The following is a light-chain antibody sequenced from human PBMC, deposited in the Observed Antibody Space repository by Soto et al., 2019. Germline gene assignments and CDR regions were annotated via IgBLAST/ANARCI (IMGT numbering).Light chain of an antibody. Sequence: QSVLTQPPSASGTPGQRVTISCSGIFYNIGSNPVNWYQQLPGTAPKLLIYGNDLRPSGVPARFSGSKSGTSASLAISGLQSEDEADYYCATWDGSLNGYVFGSGTKVTVL. CDR3: ATWDGSLNGYV. V-gene: IGLV1-44*01. CDR1: FYNIGSNP. CDR2: GND. J-gene: IGLJ1*01.